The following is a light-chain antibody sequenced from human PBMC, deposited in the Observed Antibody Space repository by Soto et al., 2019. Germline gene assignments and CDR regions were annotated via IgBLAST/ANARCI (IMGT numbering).Light chain of an antibody. V-gene: IGLV2-14*01. CDR2: EVS. J-gene: IGLJ1*01. CDR3: SSYADSDTLYV. Sequence: QSSLTQSASVSGSPGQSLNISCTGTSSDVGAYNYVSWYQQHPGKAPKLLIFEVSSRPSGVSNRFSGSKSGSTASLTISGLQAEDEADYYCSSYADSDTLYVFGTGTKVTVL. CDR1: SSDVGAYNY.